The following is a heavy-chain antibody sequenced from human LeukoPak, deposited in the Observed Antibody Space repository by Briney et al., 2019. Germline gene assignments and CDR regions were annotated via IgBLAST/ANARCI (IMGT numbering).Heavy chain of an antibody. V-gene: IGHV3-48*02. CDR3: ARETLYSFDY. Sequence: GSLRLSRAASGFTFSGQRLDWVRQAPGEGLEWVSYISSSGTTVYYADSVKGRFTISRDNAKNSLYLQMNSLRDEDTAVYYCARETLYSFDYWGQGTLVTVSS. J-gene: IGHJ4*02. CDR1: GFTFSGQR. CDR2: ISSSGTTV.